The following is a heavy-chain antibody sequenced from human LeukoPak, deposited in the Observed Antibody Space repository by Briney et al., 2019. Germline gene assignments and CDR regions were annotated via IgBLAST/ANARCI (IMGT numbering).Heavy chain of an antibody. CDR3: AKHKSAAGTGGFDY. CDR2: IWHDGSNE. V-gene: IGHV3-33*06. CDR1: GFTFSSYG. D-gene: IGHD6-13*01. J-gene: IGHJ4*02. Sequence: GGSLRLSCAASGFTFSSYGMHWLRQAPGMGLEWVAVIWHDGSNEYYADSVKGRFTISRDNSKNTLYLEMNSLRAEDTAVYYCAKHKSAAGTGGFDYWGQGTLVTVSS.